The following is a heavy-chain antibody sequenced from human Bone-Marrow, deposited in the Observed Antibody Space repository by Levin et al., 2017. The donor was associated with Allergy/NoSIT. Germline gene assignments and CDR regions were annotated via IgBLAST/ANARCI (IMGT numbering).Heavy chain of an antibody. Sequence: SQTLSLTCTVSGGSMSNSYWSWIRQPPGKGLEWMGYIYFTGSINHNPSLTSRVSISVDAPKHQSSLNLSSVTAADTAVYYCARLLSSRRKLYNWFDPGGQGTLVTVSS. J-gene: IGHJ5*02. CDR2: IYFTGSI. CDR3: ARLLSSRRKLYNWFDP. CDR1: GGSMSNSY. V-gene: IGHV4-59*01. D-gene: IGHD2-2*01.